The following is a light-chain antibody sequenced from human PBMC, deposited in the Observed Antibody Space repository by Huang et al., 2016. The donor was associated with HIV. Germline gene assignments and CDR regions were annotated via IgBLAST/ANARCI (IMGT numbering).Light chain of an antibody. CDR2: GTS. CDR3: HQYNNWYPYT. Sequence: EVVMTQSPATLSVSPGERVTLSCRASKSVSSNLAWYQQNPGQPPRLLIYGTSTRATGIPARFSGSGSGTEFTLTISSMQSEDFAVYYCHQYNNWYPYTFGQGTKLEIK. CDR1: KSVSSN. V-gene: IGKV3-15*01. J-gene: IGKJ2*01.